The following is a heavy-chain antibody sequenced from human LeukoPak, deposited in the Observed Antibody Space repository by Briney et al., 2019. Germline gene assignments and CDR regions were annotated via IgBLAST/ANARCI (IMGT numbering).Heavy chain of an antibody. CDR3: ARCALGVWADNYYMDV. D-gene: IGHD3-16*01. CDR1: ESLKGYA. V-gene: IGHV3-21*01. J-gene: IGHJ6*04. CDR2: ISSSGSNL. Sequence: GGSLRLSCSASESLKGYAMSWVRQAPGMGLEWVASISSSGSNLYYAASVKGRFIISRDNAKKSLSLDMESLTSQGTAIYYCARCALGVWADNYYMDVWGTGTTVIVSS.